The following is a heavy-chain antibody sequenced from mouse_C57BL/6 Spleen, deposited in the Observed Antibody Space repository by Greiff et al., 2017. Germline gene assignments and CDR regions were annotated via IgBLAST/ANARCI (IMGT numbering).Heavy chain of an antibody. D-gene: IGHD2-4*01. CDR1: GYTFTDYY. J-gene: IGHJ4*01. CDR2: INPNNGGT. V-gene: IGHV1-26*01. Sequence: EVQLQQSGPELVKPGASVKISCKASGYTFTDYYMNWVKQSHGKSLEWIGDINPNNGGTSYNQKFKGKATLTVDKSSSTAYMELRSLTSEDSAVXYCARWVLIYYDYDGYAMDYWGQGTSVTVSS. CDR3: ARWVLIYYDYDGYAMDY.